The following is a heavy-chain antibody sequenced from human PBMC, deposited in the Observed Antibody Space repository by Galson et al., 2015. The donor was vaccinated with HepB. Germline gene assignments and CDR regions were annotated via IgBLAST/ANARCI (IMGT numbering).Heavy chain of an antibody. CDR3: ARGLGITSY. CDR1: GGSLSNYY. D-gene: IGHD7-27*01. Sequence: SETLSLTCVVYGGSLSNYYWNWVRQPPGKGLEWIGEIYPGGSTKYNPSLKSRLTISVDTSKNQFSLNVSSVTAAGTAVYYCARGLGITSYWGQGTLVTVSS. CDR2: IYPGGST. J-gene: IGHJ4*02. V-gene: IGHV4-34*01.